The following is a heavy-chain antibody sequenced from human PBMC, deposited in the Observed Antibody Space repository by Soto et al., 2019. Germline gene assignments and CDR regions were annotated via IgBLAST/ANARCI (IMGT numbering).Heavy chain of an antibody. CDR2: IYYSGYT. V-gene: IGHV4-59*08. J-gene: IGHJ4*02. CDR3: ARHSNRNYGLYYLDY. Sequence: SETLSLTCTVSGGSVSGSYWSWIRQSPGKGLEWIGYIYYSGYTNYKPSLKSRVTISVDTSKNQFSLKVTSATAADTAVYYCARHSNRNYGLYYLDYWGLGALVTVSS. D-gene: IGHD4-4*01. CDR1: GGSVSGSY.